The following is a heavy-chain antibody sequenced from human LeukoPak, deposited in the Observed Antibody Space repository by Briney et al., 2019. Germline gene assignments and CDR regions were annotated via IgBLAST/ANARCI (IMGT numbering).Heavy chain of an antibody. D-gene: IGHD5-24*01. V-gene: IGHV3-7*01. CDR1: GFTFSSYS. J-gene: IGHJ4*02. Sequence: PGGSLRLSCAASGFTFSSYSMNWVRQAPGKGLEWVANIKQDGSEKYYVDSVKGRFTISRDNAKNSLYLQMNSLRAEDTAVYYCARSRDGYNSWGQGTLVTVSS. CDR3: ARSRDGYNS. CDR2: IKQDGSEK.